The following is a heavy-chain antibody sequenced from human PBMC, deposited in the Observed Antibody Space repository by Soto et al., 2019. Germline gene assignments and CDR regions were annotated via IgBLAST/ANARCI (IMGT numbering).Heavy chain of an antibody. CDR2: ISGSGTRT. J-gene: IGHJ4*02. D-gene: IGHD6-19*01. CDR1: GFTFSNYA. V-gene: IGHV3-23*01. CDR3: AKGSNSSGWSPNDS. Sequence: GGSLRLSCAASGFTFSNYAMTWVRQAPGKGLEWVSSISGSGTRTFYADSVKGRITISRDNSKHTLYLHMSSLRAEDTAVYYCAKGSNSSGWSPNDSWGQGTLVNVSS.